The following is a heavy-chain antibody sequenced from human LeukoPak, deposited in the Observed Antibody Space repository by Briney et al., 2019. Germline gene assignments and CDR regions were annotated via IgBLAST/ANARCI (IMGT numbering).Heavy chain of an antibody. CDR2: IYYSGST. Sequence: SETLSLTCTVSGDSISSTNYYWGWIRQPPGKGLEWIGSIYYSGSTYYNPSLKSRVTISVDTSKNQFSLILTSVTAADTAVYYCARQTGAGLFILPGGQGTLVTVSS. CDR3: ARQTGAGLFILP. CDR1: GDSISSTNYY. D-gene: IGHD3-3*01. V-gene: IGHV4-39*01. J-gene: IGHJ4*02.